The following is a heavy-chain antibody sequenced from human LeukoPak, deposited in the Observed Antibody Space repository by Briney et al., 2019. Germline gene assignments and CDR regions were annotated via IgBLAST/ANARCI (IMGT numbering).Heavy chain of an antibody. CDR3: ATQRGGYIVVVPAALDY. CDR1: GYTFTGYY. D-gene: IGHD2-2*01. Sequence: ASVNVSCKASGYTFTGYYMHWVRQAPGQGLEWMGWINPNSGGTNYAQKFQGRVTMTRDTSISTAYMELSRLRSDDTAVYYCATQRGGYIVVVPAALDYWGQGTLVTVSS. J-gene: IGHJ4*02. V-gene: IGHV1-2*02. CDR2: INPNSGGT.